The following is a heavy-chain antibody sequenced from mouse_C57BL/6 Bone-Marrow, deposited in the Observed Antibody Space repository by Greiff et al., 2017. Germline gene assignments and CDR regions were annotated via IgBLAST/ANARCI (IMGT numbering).Heavy chain of an antibody. V-gene: IGHV1-53*01. J-gene: IGHJ1*03. CDR1: GYTFTSYW. CDR2: INPSNGGT. D-gene: IGHD1-1*01. CDR3: ARWGYGSFWYFEV. Sequence: VQLQQPGTELVKPGASVKLSCKASGYTFTSYWMHWVKQRPGQGLEWIGNINPSNGGTNYNEKFKSKATLTVDKSSSTAYMQLSSLTSEDSAVYYCARWGYGSFWYFEVWGTGTTVTVSS.